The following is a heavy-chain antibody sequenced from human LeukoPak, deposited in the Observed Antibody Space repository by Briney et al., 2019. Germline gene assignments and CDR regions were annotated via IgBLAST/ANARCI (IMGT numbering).Heavy chain of an antibody. J-gene: IGHJ4*02. CDR2: IYSGGST. Sequence: GGSLRLSCAASGFTVSSNYMSWVRQAPGKGLERVSVIYSGGSTYYADSVKGRFTISRDNSKNTLYLQMNSLRAEDTAVYYCAKEKYQGYFDYWGQGTLVTVSS. D-gene: IGHD2/OR15-2a*01. CDR3: AKEKYQGYFDY. V-gene: IGHV3-53*05. CDR1: GFTVSSNY.